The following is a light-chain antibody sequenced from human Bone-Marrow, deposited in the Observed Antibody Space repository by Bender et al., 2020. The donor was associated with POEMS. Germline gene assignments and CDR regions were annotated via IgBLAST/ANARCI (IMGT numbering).Light chain of an antibody. CDR3: QAWDIRGAV. J-gene: IGLJ2*01. V-gene: IGLV3-1*01. CDR1: NLGDTY. CDR2: QDD. Sequence: SFDLTQPPSVSVSPGQTASITCSGDNLGDTYASWYQQKPGQSPMLVIFQDDKRPSGIPERFSGSNSGNTATLTISGTQAMDEADYYCQAWDIRGAVFGGGTKLTVL.